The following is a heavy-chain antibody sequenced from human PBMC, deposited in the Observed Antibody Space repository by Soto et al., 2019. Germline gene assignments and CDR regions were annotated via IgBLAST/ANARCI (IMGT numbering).Heavy chain of an antibody. J-gene: IGHJ6*02. CDR2: ISAYHGNT. D-gene: IGHD1-26*01. CDR3: ARHLLRPYGMDV. V-gene: IGHV1-18*01. Sequence: QVQLVQSGAEVKKPGASVKVSCKASGYTFTSYGISWVRQAPGQGLEWMGWISAYHGNTNYAQKLQGRVTITTDTSPSPAYMELRSLRSDDKGGYFFARHLLRPYGMDVWGQGTTVTVSS. CDR1: GYTFTSYG.